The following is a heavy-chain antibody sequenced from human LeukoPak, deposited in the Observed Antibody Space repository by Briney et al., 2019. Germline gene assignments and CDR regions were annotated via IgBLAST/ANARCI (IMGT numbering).Heavy chain of an antibody. CDR1: GFTFSSYS. CDR2: ISSSSSYI. CDR3: ARGGANLMVRGVTNVDY. Sequence: GGSLRLSCAASGFTFSSYSMNWVRQAPGKGLEWVSSISSSSSYIYYADSVKGRFTISRDNAKNSLYLQMNSLRAEDTAVYYCARGGANLMVRGVTNVDYWGQGTLVTVSS. V-gene: IGHV3-21*01. D-gene: IGHD3-10*01. J-gene: IGHJ4*02.